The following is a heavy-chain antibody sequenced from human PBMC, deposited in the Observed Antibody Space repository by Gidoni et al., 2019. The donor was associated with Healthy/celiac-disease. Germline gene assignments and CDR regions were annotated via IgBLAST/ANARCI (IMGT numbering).Heavy chain of an antibody. CDR2: INAGNGNT. D-gene: IGHD1-26*01. J-gene: IGHJ4*02. V-gene: IGHV1-3*01. CDR3: ARDLSSPYSGSLWYFDY. CDR1: GYTFTSYA. Sequence: QVQLVQSGAEVKKPGASVKVSCKASGYTFTSYAMHWVRQAPGQRLEWMGWINAGNGNTKYSQKFQGRVTITRDTSASTAYMELSSLRSEDTAVYYCARDLSSPYSGSLWYFDYWGQGTLVTVSS.